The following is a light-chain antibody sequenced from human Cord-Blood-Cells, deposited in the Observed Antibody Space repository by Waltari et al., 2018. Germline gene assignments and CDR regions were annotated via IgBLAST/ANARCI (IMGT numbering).Light chain of an antibody. J-gene: IGKJ1*01. CDR3: QQRSNWPPT. CDR1: QSVSSY. CDR2: DAS. V-gene: IGKV3-11*01. Sequence: EIVLTQSPATLSLSPGERATLSCRSSQSVSSYLAWYQQKPSQAPKLLIYDASNRATGSPARFSGSGSGTDFTLTISSREPEDVAFYYCQQRSNWPPTFGQGTKVEIK.